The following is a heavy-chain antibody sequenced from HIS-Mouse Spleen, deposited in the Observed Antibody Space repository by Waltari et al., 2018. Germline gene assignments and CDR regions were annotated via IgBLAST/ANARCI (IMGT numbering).Heavy chain of an antibody. D-gene: IGHD6-13*01. CDR2: IYYSGST. CDR3: AREIPYSSSWYDWYFDL. V-gene: IGHV4-39*07. CDR1: GGSISRTSYY. J-gene: IGHJ2*01. Sequence: QLQLQESGPGLVKPSETLSLTCPVPGGSISRTSYYWRWIRQPPGKGLEWIGSIYYSGSTYYNPSLKSRVTISVDTSKNQFSLKLSSVTAADTAVYYCAREIPYSSSWYDWYFDLWGRGTLVTVSS.